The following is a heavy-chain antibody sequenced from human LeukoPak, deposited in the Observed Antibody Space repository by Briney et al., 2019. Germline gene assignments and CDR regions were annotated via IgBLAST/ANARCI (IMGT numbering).Heavy chain of an antibody. Sequence: SETLSLTCTVSGGSISSSSYYWGWIRQPPGKGLEWIGSIYYSGSTYYNPSLKSRVTISVDTSKNQFSLKLSSVTAADTAVYYCARGVIAAGGNDFDYWGQGTLVTVSS. CDR3: ARGVIAAGGNDFDY. J-gene: IGHJ4*02. CDR2: IYYSGST. D-gene: IGHD6-13*01. V-gene: IGHV4-39*07. CDR1: GGSISSSSYY.